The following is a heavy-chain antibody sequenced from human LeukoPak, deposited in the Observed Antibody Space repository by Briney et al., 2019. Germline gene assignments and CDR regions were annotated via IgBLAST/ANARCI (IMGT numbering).Heavy chain of an antibody. Sequence: GESLRLSCAVSGFTFDDYAMHWVRQPPGKGLEWVSGISWNSGSIGYADSVKGRFTISRDNAKNSLYLQMNSLRAEDTALYYCAKSSPTDIGPFWFDPWGQGTLVTVSS. CDR3: AKSSPTDIGPFWFDP. J-gene: IGHJ5*02. V-gene: IGHV3-9*01. D-gene: IGHD5-12*01. CDR2: ISWNSGSI. CDR1: GFTFDDYA.